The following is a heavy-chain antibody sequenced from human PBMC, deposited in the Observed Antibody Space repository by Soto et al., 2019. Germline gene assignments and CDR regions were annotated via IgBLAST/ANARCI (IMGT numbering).Heavy chain of an antibody. V-gene: IGHV3-15*01. CDR1: GFTFSNAW. Sequence: PGGSLRLSCAASGFTFSNAWMSWVRQTPGKGLEWVGRIKSKSGGGTTDYAAPVKGRFTISRDDSKNTLYLQMSSLKTEDTAVYYCTTDDPINKYWGQGTLVTVSS. CDR3: TTDDPINKY. CDR2: IKSKSGGGTT. J-gene: IGHJ4*02.